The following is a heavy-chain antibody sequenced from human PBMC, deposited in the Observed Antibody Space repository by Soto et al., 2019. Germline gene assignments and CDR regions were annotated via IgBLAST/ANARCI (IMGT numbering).Heavy chain of an antibody. CDR3: AEGGLSVNYYFDY. Sequence: EVQLLESGGGLVQPGGSLRLSCAASGFTFSSFVMRWVRQAPGKGLEWVSSIRDDGTGTYYADSVKGRFTISRDNSKNMLYLQMTSLRAEDTDVYYCAEGGLSVNYYFDYWGQGTLVTVSS. CDR2: IRDDGTGT. J-gene: IGHJ4*02. V-gene: IGHV3-23*01. CDR1: GFTFSSFV. D-gene: IGHD1-7*01.